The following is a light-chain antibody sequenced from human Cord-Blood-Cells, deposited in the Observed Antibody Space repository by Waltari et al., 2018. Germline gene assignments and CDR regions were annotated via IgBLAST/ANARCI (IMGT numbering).Light chain of an antibody. CDR1: SRDGGSYNL. J-gene: IGLJ2*01. CDR3: CSYAGSTYVV. Sequence: QSALTQPASVSGSPGQSITISCTGTSRDGGSYNLVSWYQQHPGKAPKLMIYEGSKRPSGVSNRFSGSKSGNTASLTISGLQAEDEADYYCCSYAGSTYVVFGGGNKLTVL. CDR2: EGS. V-gene: IGLV2-23*01.